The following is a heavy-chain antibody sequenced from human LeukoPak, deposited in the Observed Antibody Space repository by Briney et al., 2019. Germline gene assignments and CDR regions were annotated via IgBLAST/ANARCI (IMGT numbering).Heavy chain of an antibody. V-gene: IGHV4-39*07. CDR2: IYYSGST. Sequence: SETLSLTCTVSGGSISSNSYFWGWIRQPPGKGLEWIGSIYYSGSTYYNPSLKSRVSVSVDKSKNQFSLKLTSVTAADTAVYYCARMEIGSPVYYQALDVWGQGLTVIVSS. J-gene: IGHJ6*02. CDR1: GGSISSNSYF. D-gene: IGHD1-26*01. CDR3: ARMEIGSPVYYQALDV.